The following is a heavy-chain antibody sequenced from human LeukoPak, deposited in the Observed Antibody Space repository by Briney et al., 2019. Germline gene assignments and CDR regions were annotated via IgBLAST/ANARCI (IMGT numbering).Heavy chain of an antibody. CDR3: ASLIPITPLDARADAFDI. CDR1: GYTFTSYY. J-gene: IGHJ3*02. Sequence: ASVKVSCKASGYTFTSYYMHWVRQAPGQGLEWMGIINPSGGSTSYAQKFQGRVTMTRDMSTSTVYMELSSLRSEDTAVYYCASLIPITPLDARADAFDIWGQGTMVTVSS. CDR2: INPSGGST. D-gene: IGHD2-21*01. V-gene: IGHV1-46*01.